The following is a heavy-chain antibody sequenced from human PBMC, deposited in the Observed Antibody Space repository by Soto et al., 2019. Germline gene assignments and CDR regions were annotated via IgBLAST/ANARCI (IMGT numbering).Heavy chain of an antibody. Sequence: EVQLVESGGGLVQPGGSLRLSCAASGFTFSSYWMHWVRQAPGKGLVWVSRLKSDGSGTTYADSVKGRLTISRDNAKKPLYLQMNSLRAEDTAVYYCVRGDGDYYDGNGYLGRHWGQGTLVTVSS. V-gene: IGHV3-74*01. CDR1: GFTFSSYW. CDR2: LKSDGSGT. D-gene: IGHD3-22*01. CDR3: VRGDGDYYDGNGYLGRH. J-gene: IGHJ4*02.